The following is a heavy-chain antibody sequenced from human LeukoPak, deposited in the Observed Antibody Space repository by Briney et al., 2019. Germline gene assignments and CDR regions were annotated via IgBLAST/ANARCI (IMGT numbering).Heavy chain of an antibody. CDR3: ARSYLLHGPPDAFDI. Sequence: GGPLRLSCAASGFTFSSYSMNWVRQAPGKGLEWVSSISSSSSYIYYADSVKGRFTISRDNAKNSLYLQMNSLRAEDTAVYYCARSYLLHGPPDAFDIWGQGTMVTVSS. D-gene: IGHD3-16*01. J-gene: IGHJ3*02. CDR1: GFTFSSYS. CDR2: ISSSSSYI. V-gene: IGHV3-21*01.